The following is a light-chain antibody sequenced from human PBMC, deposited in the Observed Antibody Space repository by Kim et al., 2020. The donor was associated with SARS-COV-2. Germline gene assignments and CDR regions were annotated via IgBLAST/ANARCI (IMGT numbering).Light chain of an antibody. CDR2: EDN. J-gene: IGLJ2*01. CDR1: QLGHKF. CDR3: QAWDSSTAA. Sequence: SVSPGQTSIISCSGDQLGHKFVSWFQQKPGQSPVLVIHEDNKRPSGIPELFSGSNSGNTATLTISGTQAMDEADYYCQAWDSSTAAFGGGTKVTVL. V-gene: IGLV3-1*01.